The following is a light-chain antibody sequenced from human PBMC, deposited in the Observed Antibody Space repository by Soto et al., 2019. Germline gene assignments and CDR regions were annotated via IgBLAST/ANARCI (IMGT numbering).Light chain of an antibody. CDR3: QKYNNWPPGA. Sequence: IVITPCRARVYISLVSRSSKNYRASQSVSSNLAWYQQKPGQAPRLLIYGASTRATGIPARFSGSGSGREFTIKVCSLRFDDYPVYCCQKYNNWPPGAFGLGTRLEIK. V-gene: IGKV3-15*01. CDR2: GAS. J-gene: IGKJ5*01. CDR1: QSVSSN.